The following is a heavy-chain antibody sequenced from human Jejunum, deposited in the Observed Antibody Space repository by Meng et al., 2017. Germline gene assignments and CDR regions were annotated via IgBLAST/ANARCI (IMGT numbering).Heavy chain of an antibody. Sequence: VQLVESGGGVVQPGRSLRLSCTASGFTFRSFARQWVRQAPGKGLEWVAVISYDGSNNYYADSVMGRFTISRDNSKYTLYLEMNSLRPEDTAVYYCVYGPDYWGQGTLVTVSS. CDR2: ISYDGSNN. D-gene: IGHD2/OR15-2a*01. J-gene: IGHJ4*02. CDR1: GFTFRSFA. CDR3: VYGPDY. V-gene: IGHV3-30*01.